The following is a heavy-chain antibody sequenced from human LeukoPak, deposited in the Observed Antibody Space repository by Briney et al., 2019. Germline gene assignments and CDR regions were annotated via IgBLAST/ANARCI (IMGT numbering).Heavy chain of an antibody. CDR3: ARAGYYGSGSYLGVDY. V-gene: IGHV3-20*04. CDR1: GFTFDDYG. J-gene: IGHJ4*02. D-gene: IGHD3-10*01. Sequence: GGSLRLSCAASGFTFDDYGMSWVRRAPGKGLEWVSGINWNGGSTGYADSVKGRFTISRDNAKNSLYLQMNSLRAEDTALYYCARAGYYGSGSYLGVDYWGQGTLVTVSS. CDR2: INWNGGST.